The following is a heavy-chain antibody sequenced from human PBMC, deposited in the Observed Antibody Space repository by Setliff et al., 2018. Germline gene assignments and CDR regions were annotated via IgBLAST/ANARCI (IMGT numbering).Heavy chain of an antibody. CDR1: GYTFTGYY. CDR2: INPNSGGT. V-gene: IGHV1-2*02. Sequence: ASVKVSCKASGYTFTGYYIHWVRQAPGQGLEYMGWINPNSGGTNYAPKFQGRVTMTRDTSISTVYMEVSRLRSDDTAVYVCARDGDILTTYYIYYYYMDVWGKGTTVTVSS. J-gene: IGHJ6*03. CDR3: ARDGDILTTYYIYYYYMDV. D-gene: IGHD3-9*01.